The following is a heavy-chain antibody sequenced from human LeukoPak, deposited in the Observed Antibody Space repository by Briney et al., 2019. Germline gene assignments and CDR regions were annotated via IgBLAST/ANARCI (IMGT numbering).Heavy chain of an antibody. V-gene: IGHV4-34*09. CDR3: ARADLAGYQEDFDS. CDR2: INYSGNT. J-gene: IGHJ4*02. CDR1: GGSFSGYY. D-gene: IGHD3-9*01. Sequence: SETLSLTCAVYGGSFSGYYWSWIRQPPGKGLEWIGEINYSGNTYYNPSLKGRVTISIDTSKKQFSLKMSSVTAADTAVYYCARADLAGYQEDFDSWGQGLLVTVSS.